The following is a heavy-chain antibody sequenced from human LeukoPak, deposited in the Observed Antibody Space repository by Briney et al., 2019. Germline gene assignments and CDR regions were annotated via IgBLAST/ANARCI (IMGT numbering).Heavy chain of an antibody. CDR2: IIPILGIA. CDR3: ARAPTVTKGMDV. D-gene: IGHD4-17*01. J-gene: IGHJ6*02. CDR1: GGTFSSYA. V-gene: IGHV1-69*04. Sequence: GASVKVTCKASGGTFSSYAISWVRQAPGQGLEWMGRIIPILGIANYAQKFQGRVTITADKSTSTAYMELSSLRSEDTAVYYCARAPTVTKGMDVGGQGTTVTVSS.